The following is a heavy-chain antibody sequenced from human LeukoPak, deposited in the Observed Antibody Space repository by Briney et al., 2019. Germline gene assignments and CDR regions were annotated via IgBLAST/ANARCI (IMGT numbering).Heavy chain of an antibody. Sequence: PSETLSLTCAVYGGSFSGYYWSWIRQPPGKGLEWIGEINHSGSTNYNPSLKSRVTISVDTSKNQFSLKLSSVTAADTAVYYCAKGRTRPIVYWGQGTLVTVSS. J-gene: IGHJ4*02. CDR1: GGSFSGYY. CDR3: AKGRTRPIVY. D-gene: IGHD1-14*01. CDR2: INHSGST. V-gene: IGHV4-34*01.